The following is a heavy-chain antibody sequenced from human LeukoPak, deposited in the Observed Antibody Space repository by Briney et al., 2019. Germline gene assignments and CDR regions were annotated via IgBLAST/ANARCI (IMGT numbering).Heavy chain of an antibody. Sequence: SETLSLTCTVSGGSISSYYWNWIRQSPGKGLEWIGYIYYTGSTNYNPSLRSRVTISVDTSKNQFSLKLSSVNAADTAVHYCARKTNDWFDPWGQGTLVTVSS. CDR3: ARKTNDWFDP. J-gene: IGHJ5*02. CDR2: IYYTGST. D-gene: IGHD2-8*01. CDR1: GGSISSYY. V-gene: IGHV4-59*01.